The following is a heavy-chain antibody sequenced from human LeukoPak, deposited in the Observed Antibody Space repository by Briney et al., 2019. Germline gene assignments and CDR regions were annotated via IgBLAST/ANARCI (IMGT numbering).Heavy chain of an antibody. CDR1: GGSVNSGAYY. CDR2: IFFTGRT. Sequence: SETLSLTCTVSGGSVNSGAYYWAWIRNSPGKALEWIGQIFFTGRTDYNPSLKSRLAISIDTSRDQFSLELSSVSAADTATYYCARDRASGMDYWGQGILVTVSS. J-gene: IGHJ4*02. V-gene: IGHV4-31*03. D-gene: IGHD3-10*01. CDR3: ARDRASGMDY.